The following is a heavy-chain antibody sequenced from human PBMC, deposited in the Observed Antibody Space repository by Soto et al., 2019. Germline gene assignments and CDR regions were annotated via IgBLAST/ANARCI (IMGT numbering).Heavy chain of an antibody. Sequence: ASVKVSCKASGYTFTGYYMHWVLQAPGQGLEWMGWINPNSGGTNYAQKFQGRVTMTRDTSISTAYMELSRLRSDDTAVYYCARDPPYYDFWSGPSNWFDPWGQGTLVTVSS. CDR2: INPNSGGT. J-gene: IGHJ5*02. D-gene: IGHD3-3*01. CDR1: GYTFTGYY. V-gene: IGHV1-2*02. CDR3: ARDPPYYDFWSGPSNWFDP.